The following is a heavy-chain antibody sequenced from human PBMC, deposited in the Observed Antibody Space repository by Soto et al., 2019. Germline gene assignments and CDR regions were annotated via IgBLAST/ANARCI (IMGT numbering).Heavy chain of an antibody. CDR3: ASLRSQYYGMDV. J-gene: IGHJ6*02. V-gene: IGHV3-33*01. Sequence: QVQLVESGGGVVQPGRSLRLSCAASGFTFSSYDMHWVRQAPGKGLEWVAVIWYDGSNKYYADSVKGRFTISRDNSKNTLYLHMNSLRAEDTAVYYCASLRSQYYGMDVWGQGTTVTVSS. CDR2: IWYDGSNK. CDR1: GFTFSSYD.